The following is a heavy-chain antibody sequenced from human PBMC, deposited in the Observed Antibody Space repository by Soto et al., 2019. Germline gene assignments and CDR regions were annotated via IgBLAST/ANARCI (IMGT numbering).Heavy chain of an antibody. V-gene: IGHV1-18*01. CDR2: ISAYNGNT. D-gene: IGHD3-10*01. Sequence: ASVKVSCKASGYTFTSYGISWVRQAPGQGLEWMGWISAYNGNTNYAQKLQGRVTMTADTSTSTAYMELRSLRSDDTAVYYCARVFPFHYYGSGSYEYYGMDVWGQGTTVTV. CDR1: GYTFTSYG. J-gene: IGHJ6*02. CDR3: ARVFPFHYYGSGSYEYYGMDV.